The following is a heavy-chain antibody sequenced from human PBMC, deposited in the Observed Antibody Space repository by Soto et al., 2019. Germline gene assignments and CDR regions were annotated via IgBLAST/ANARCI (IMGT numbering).Heavy chain of an antibody. V-gene: IGHV1-8*01. CDR2: MNPNSGNT. CDR3: ARGYSRSGIYYYYGMDV. D-gene: IGHD6-6*01. CDR1: GYTFTSYD. Sequence: QVQLVQSGAEVKKPGASVKVSCKASGYTFTSYDINWVRQATGQGLEWMGWMNPNSGNTGYAQKFQGRVTMTRNTSISTAYMELSSLRSEDTAVYYCARGYSRSGIYYYYGMDVWGQGTTVTVSS. J-gene: IGHJ6*02.